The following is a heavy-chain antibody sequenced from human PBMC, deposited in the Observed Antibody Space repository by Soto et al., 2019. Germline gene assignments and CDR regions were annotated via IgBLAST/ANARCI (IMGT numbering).Heavy chain of an antibody. D-gene: IGHD3-9*01. Sequence: GGSLRLSCAASGFTFSSYGMHWVRQAPGKGLEWVAVIWYDGSNKYYADSVKGRFTIPRDNSKNTLYLQMNSLRAEDTAVYYCARDRSFYDILTIPFDYWGQGTLVTVSS. V-gene: IGHV3-33*01. CDR1: GFTFSSYG. J-gene: IGHJ4*02. CDR2: IWYDGSNK. CDR3: ARDRSFYDILTIPFDY.